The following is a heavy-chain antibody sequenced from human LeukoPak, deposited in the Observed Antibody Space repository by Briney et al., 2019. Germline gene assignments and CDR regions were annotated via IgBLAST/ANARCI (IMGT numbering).Heavy chain of an antibody. Sequence: PGGSLRLSCAASGFTFSSYSMNWVRQAPGKGLEWVSSISSSSSYIYYADSVKGRFTISRDNAKNPLYLQMNSLRAEDTAVYYCARDRVWFGELPFDYWGQGTLVTVSS. CDR2: ISSSSSYI. V-gene: IGHV3-21*01. D-gene: IGHD3-10*01. CDR3: ARDRVWFGELPFDY. J-gene: IGHJ4*02. CDR1: GFTFSSYS.